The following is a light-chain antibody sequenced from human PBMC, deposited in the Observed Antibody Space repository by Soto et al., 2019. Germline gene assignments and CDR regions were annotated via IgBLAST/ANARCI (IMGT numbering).Light chain of an antibody. CDR1: QSVSSSF. CDR3: QQYGSSPLT. J-gene: IGKJ4*01. V-gene: IGKV3-20*01. CDR2: GAS. Sequence: EIVLTQSPGTLSLSPGERATLSCRASQSVSSSFLAWYQQKPGQAPRLHIYGASSRATGIPDRFRGSGSGTDFTLTISRLEPEDVAVYYCQQYGSSPLTFGGGTKVEIK.